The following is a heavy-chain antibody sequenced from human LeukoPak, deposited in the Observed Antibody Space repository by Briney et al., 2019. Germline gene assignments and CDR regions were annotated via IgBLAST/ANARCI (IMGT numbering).Heavy chain of an antibody. Sequence: SVKVSCKASRGTFSSYAISWVRQAPGQGLEWMGRIIPIFGTANYAQKFQGRVTITTDESTSTAYMELSSLRSEDTAVYYCARHYDILTGYFDYWGQGTLVTVSS. J-gene: IGHJ4*02. CDR2: IIPIFGTA. CDR1: RGTFSSYA. D-gene: IGHD3-9*01. CDR3: ARHYDILTGYFDY. V-gene: IGHV1-69*05.